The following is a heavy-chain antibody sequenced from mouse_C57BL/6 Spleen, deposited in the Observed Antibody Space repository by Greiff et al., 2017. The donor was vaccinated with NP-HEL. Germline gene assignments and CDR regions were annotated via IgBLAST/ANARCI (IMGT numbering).Heavy chain of an antibody. Sequence: EVQLQESGPGLVKPSQSLSLTCSVTGYSITSGYYWNWIRQFPGNKLEWMGYISYDGSNNYNPSLKNRISITRDTSKNQFFLKLNSVTTEDTATYYCARGDYWWDYWGQGTTLTVSS. CDR3: ARGDYWWDY. CDR1: GYSITSGYY. V-gene: IGHV3-6*01. D-gene: IGHD1-1*02. CDR2: ISYDGSN. J-gene: IGHJ2*01.